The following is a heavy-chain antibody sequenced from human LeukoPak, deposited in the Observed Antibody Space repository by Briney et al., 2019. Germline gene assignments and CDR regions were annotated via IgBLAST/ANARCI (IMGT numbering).Heavy chain of an antibody. CDR3: ARDGGSYGIAYWYFDL. J-gene: IGHJ2*01. D-gene: IGHD1-26*01. CDR1: GFTFSSYA. CDR2: ISYDGSNK. Sequence: GGSLRLSCAASGFTFSSYAMHWVRQAPGKGLEWVAVISYDGSNKYYADSVKGRFTISRDNSKNTLYLQMNSLRAEDTAVYYCARDGGSYGIAYWYFDLWGHGTLVTVSS. V-gene: IGHV3-30-3*01.